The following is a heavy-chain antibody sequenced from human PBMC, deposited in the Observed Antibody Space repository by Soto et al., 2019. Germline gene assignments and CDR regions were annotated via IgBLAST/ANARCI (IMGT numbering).Heavy chain of an antibody. D-gene: IGHD1-7*01. Sequence: EVQLVQSGPEVKKSGESLKISCKGSGYSFTSNWIGWVRQMPGKGLEWMGIIYPSDSDTRYSPSFQGQDTISADKSISTAYLPWSSLKASDTAMYYCARPPSGTTSFLDSWGPGALVTVSS. CDR3: ARPPSGTTSFLDS. CDR2: IYPSDSDT. V-gene: IGHV5-51*03. CDR1: GYSFTSNW. J-gene: IGHJ4*02.